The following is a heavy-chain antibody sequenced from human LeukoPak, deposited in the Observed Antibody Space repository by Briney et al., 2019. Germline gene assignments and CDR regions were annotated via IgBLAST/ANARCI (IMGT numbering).Heavy chain of an antibody. CDR2: ISWNSGSI. CDR3: AKDLRAYDILTGSGGLGY. Sequence: GGSLRLSCAASGFTFDDYAMHWVRQAPGKGLEWVSGISWNSGSIGYADSVKGRFTISRDNAKNSLYPQMNSLRAEDMALYYCAKDLRAYDILTGSGGLGYRGQGTLVTVSS. V-gene: IGHV3-9*03. D-gene: IGHD3-9*01. J-gene: IGHJ4*02. CDR1: GFTFDDYA.